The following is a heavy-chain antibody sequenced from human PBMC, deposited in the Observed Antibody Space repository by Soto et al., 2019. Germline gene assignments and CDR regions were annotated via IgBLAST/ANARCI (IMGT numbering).Heavy chain of an antibody. Sequence: EVQLLESGGGLVQPGGSLRLSCAASGFTFSSYAMSWVRQAPGKGLEWVSAISGSGGSTYYADSVKGRFTISRDNSKNTLYLQMNSLRAEDTAIYYCAKAYDYIWGSHRYGYYAFDIWGQGTMVTVSS. CDR2: ISGSGGST. CDR3: AKAYDYIWGSHRYGYYAFDI. CDR1: GFTFSSYA. V-gene: IGHV3-23*01. D-gene: IGHD3-16*01. J-gene: IGHJ3*02.